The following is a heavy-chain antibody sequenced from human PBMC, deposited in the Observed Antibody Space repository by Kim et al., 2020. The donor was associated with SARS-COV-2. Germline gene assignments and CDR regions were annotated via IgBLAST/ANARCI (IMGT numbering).Heavy chain of an antibody. J-gene: IGHJ6*01. D-gene: IGHD2-2*01. V-gene: IGHV3-43*02. CDR3: AKDIFRVVPYFYYYYGIDG. Sequence: GGSLRLSCAASGFTFDDYAIHWVRQAPGKGLEWVSLISGDGDRTYYADSVKGRFTISRDNSKNSLYLQMNSLRTEDTALYYCAKDIFRVVPYFYYYYGIDGGRQGTTVTVSS. CDR2: ISGDGDRT. CDR1: GFTFDDYA.